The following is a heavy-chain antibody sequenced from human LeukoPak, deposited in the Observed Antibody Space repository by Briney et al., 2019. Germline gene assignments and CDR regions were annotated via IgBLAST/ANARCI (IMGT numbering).Heavy chain of an antibody. Sequence: GGSLRLSCAASGFTFSDYYMSWIRQAPGKGLEWVSYISSSGRTIYYADSVKGRFTISRDNAKNSLYLQMNSLRAEDTAVYYCARDYADYGDYVEYWGQGTLVTVSS. D-gene: IGHD4-17*01. CDR2: ISSSGRTI. CDR1: GFTFSDYY. V-gene: IGHV3-11*04. J-gene: IGHJ4*02. CDR3: ARDYADYGDYVEY.